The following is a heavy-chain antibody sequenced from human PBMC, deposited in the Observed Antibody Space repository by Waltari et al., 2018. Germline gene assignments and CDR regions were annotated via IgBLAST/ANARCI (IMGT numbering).Heavy chain of an antibody. Sequence: QVQLVQSGAEVKKPGASVKVSCKASGYTFTSYDINWVRQATGQGLEWMGWMNPNSGNTGYAQKFQGRVTMTRNTSISTAYMGLSSLGSEDTAVYYCARGGGAKAYYDILGQWSNDAFDIWGQGTMVTVSS. D-gene: IGHD3-9*01. V-gene: IGHV1-8*01. CDR3: ARGGGAKAYYDILGQWSNDAFDI. CDR1: GYTFTSYD. J-gene: IGHJ3*02. CDR2: MNPNSGNT.